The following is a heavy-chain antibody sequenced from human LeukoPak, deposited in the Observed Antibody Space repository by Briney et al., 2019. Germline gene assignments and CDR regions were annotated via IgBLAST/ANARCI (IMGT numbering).Heavy chain of an antibody. D-gene: IGHD6-19*01. CDR3: ASMSKYSSGWFGRVS. CDR2: INAGNGNT. Sequence: ASVKVSCKASGYTFTSYGISWVRQAPGQGLEWMGWINAGNGNTKYSQKFQGRVTITRDTSASTAYMELSSLRSEDTAVYYCASMSKYSSGWFGRVSWGQGTLVTVSS. V-gene: IGHV1-3*01. CDR1: GYTFTSYG. J-gene: IGHJ5*02.